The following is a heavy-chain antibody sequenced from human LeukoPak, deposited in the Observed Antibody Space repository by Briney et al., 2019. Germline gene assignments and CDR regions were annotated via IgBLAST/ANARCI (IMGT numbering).Heavy chain of an antibody. Sequence: PPETMSPTSTLSAASHTSGGHCSSCIRKHPEKDLVCIGFLYSSGPTNFNPSLKSRDTISLDTSGQHCSLDLNSVTAAGTAVCYGARAEGSVSVNNRYFDYWGQGALVTVSS. CDR1: AASHTSGGHC. D-gene: IGHD3-10*01. CDR2: LYSSGPT. CDR3: ARAEGSVSVNNRYFDY. V-gene: IGHV4-31*03. J-gene: IGHJ4*02.